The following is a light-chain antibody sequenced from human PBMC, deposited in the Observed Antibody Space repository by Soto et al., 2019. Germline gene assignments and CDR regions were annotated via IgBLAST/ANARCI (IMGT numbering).Light chain of an antibody. V-gene: IGLV1-44*01. CDR2: SNN. CDR1: SSNIGSNT. Sequence: QSVLTQPPSASGTPGQRVTISCSGRSSNIGSNTVNWYQQLPGTAPKLLFYSNNQRPSGVPDRFSGSKSGTSASLAISGLQSEDEADYYCATWDDSLNGYVFGTGTKLTVL. CDR3: ATWDDSLNGYV. J-gene: IGLJ1*01.